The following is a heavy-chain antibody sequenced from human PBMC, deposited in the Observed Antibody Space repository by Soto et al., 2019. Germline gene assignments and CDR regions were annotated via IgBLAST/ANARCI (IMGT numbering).Heavy chain of an antibody. CDR3: ARDVCISTSCYGNWFDP. V-gene: IGHV1-69*08. J-gene: IGHJ5*02. CDR2: IIPILGTA. D-gene: IGHD2-2*01. CDR1: GGTFSSYT. Sequence: ASVKVSCKASGGTFSSYTISWVRQAPGQGLEWMGRIIPILGTANYAQKFQGRVAITADESTSTAYMELSSLRSEDTAVYYCARDVCISTSCYGNWFDPWGQGTLVTVSS.